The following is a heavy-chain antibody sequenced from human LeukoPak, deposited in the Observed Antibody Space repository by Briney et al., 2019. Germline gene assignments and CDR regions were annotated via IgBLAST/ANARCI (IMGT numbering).Heavy chain of an antibody. CDR2: ISSSGSTI. V-gene: IGHV3-48*03. CDR3: TRGYCSSTSCHYFDY. J-gene: IGHJ4*02. CDR1: GGIIISYE. Sequence: RGSPMLSCAASGGIIISYEINWVRQAPGKGLEWVSYISSSGSTIYYADSVKGRLTISRDNAKNSLYLQMNSLRAEDTAVYYWTRGYCSSTSCHYFDYWGQGTLVTVSS. D-gene: IGHD2-2*01.